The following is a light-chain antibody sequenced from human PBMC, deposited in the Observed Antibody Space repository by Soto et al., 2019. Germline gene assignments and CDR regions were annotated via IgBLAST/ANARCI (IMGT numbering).Light chain of an antibody. V-gene: IGKV1-5*03. Sequence: DIQMTQSPSTLSGSLGDRVTITCRASQTISSWLAGYQQKPGQAPKLLIYKASTLKSGVPSRFSGSGSGTEFTLTISSLQPDDFATYYCQHYDCYSQAFGQGTKVELK. J-gene: IGKJ1*01. CDR1: QTISSW. CDR2: KAS. CDR3: QHYDCYSQA.